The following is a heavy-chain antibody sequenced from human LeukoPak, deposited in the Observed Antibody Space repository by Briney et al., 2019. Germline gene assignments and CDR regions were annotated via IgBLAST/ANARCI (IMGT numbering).Heavy chain of an antibody. J-gene: IGHJ3*01. Sequence: GGSLRLSCVASGFGFDTNGMRWVRQAPGKGLEWVALTSFDGTVRYYADSVKGRFTISRDNSKNTLFLQMNNLRPEDTAVYYCAKDRNIGLDAIDVRGQGTMVTVSP. CDR2: TSFDGTVR. D-gene: IGHD2/OR15-2a*01. CDR1: GFGFDTNG. CDR3: AKDRNIGLDAIDV. V-gene: IGHV3-30*18.